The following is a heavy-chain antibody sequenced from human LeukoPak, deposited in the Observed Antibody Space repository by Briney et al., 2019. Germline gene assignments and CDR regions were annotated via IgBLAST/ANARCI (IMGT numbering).Heavy chain of an antibody. D-gene: IGHD2-15*01. CDR2: ISYDGYNK. CDR3: ARDIGRWYAY. J-gene: IGHJ4*02. Sequence: GGSLRLSCAASGLIYNHYWMYGVRQAPGRGLEWVAVISYDGYNKFHADSVKGRFTISRDNSKNTLYLQMNGLRTEDTAVDRYARDIGRWYAYWGQGTLVTVSS. CDR1: GLIYNHYW. V-gene: IGHV3-30-3*01.